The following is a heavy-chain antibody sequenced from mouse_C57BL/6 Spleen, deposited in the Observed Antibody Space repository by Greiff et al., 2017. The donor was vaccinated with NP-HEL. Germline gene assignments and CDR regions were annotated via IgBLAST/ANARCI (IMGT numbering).Heavy chain of an antibody. CDR1: GYTFTSYG. CDR3: ARNWDVKDYFDY. Sequence: QVQLQQSGAELARPGASVKLSCKASGYTFTSYGISWVKQRTGQGLEWIGEIYPRSGNTYYNEKFKGKATLTADKSSSTAYMELRSLTSEDSAVYFCARNWDVKDYFDYWGQGTTLTVSS. J-gene: IGHJ2*01. V-gene: IGHV1-81*01. CDR2: IYPRSGNT. D-gene: IGHD4-1*01.